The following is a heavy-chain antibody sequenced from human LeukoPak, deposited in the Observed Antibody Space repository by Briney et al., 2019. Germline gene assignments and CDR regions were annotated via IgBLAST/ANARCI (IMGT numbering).Heavy chain of an antibody. J-gene: IGHJ4*02. CDR1: GFTFSNYW. D-gene: IGHD1-26*01. CDR3: ARDQGGGTSY. Sequence: GGSLRLSCAASGFTFSNYWINWVRQAPGKGLEWVANIKQDGSETYCVDSVKGRFTISRDNAKNSLYLQMNSLRDEDTAVYYCARDQGGGTSYWGQGTLVTVSS. CDR2: IKQDGSET. V-gene: IGHV3-7*01.